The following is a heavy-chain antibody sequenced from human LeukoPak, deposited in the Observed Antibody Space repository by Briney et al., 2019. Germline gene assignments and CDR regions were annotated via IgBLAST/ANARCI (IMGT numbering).Heavy chain of an antibody. CDR2: INSDGSDT. CDR1: GFTFNSYW. D-gene: IGHD6-19*01. CDR3: ARDYAGGWHHFDS. Sequence: PGGSLRLSCEASGFTFNSYWIHWVRQAPGRGLVWVSRINSDGSDTRYADSVKGRFTISRDNAKNTVYLQMNSLRDEDTAVYYCARDYAGGWHHFDSWGQGALVTVSS. J-gene: IGHJ4*02. V-gene: IGHV3-74*01.